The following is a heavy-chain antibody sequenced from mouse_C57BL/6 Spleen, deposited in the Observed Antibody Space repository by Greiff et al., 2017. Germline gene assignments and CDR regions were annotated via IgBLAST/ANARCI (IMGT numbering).Heavy chain of an antibody. V-gene: IGHV2-2*01. Sequence: QVQLQQSGPGLVQPSQSLSITCTVSGFSLTSYGVNWVRQSPGKGLEWLGVIWSGGSTDYNAAFISRLSISKDNSKSQVFFKMNSLQADDTAIYXCARKGTTVVATQDAMDYWGQGTSVTVSS. CDR3: ARKGTTVVATQDAMDY. J-gene: IGHJ4*01. D-gene: IGHD1-1*01. CDR1: GFSLTSYG. CDR2: IWSGGST.